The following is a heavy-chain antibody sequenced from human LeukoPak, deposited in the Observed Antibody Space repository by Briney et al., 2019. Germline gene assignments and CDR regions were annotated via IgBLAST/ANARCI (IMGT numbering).Heavy chain of an antibody. CDR1: GGSFSGYY. CDR3: ARGTRYYYDSSGKFLDY. J-gene: IGHJ4*02. V-gene: IGHV4-34*01. Sequence: SSETLSLTCAVYGGSFSGYYWSWIRQPPGKGLEWIGEINHSGSTNYNPSLKSRVTISVDTSKNQFSLKLSSVTAADTAVYYCARGTRYYYDSSGKFLDYWGQGTLVTVSS. CDR2: INHSGST. D-gene: IGHD3-22*01.